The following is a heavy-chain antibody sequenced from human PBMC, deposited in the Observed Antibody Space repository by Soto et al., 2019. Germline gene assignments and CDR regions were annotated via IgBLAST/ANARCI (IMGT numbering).Heavy chain of an antibody. CDR1: GFTFSSYA. J-gene: IGHJ3*02. CDR3: ARAFYDIYHDAFDI. D-gene: IGHD3-9*01. V-gene: IGHV3-30-3*01. CDR2: ISYDGSNK. Sequence: GGSLRLSCAASGFTFSSYAMHWVRQAPGKGLEWVAVISYDGSNKYYADSVKGRFTISRDNSKNTLYLQMNSLRAEDTAVYYCARAFYDIYHDAFDIWGQGTMVTVS.